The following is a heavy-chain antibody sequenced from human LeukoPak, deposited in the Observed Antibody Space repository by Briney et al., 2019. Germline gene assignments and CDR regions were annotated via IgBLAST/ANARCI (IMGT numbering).Heavy chain of an antibody. CDR2: IYYTGSP. CDR1: GGSISSSSYY. Sequence: KPSETLSLTCTVSGGSISSSSYYGGWIRQPPGKGLEWIGSIYYTGSPYYNPSLEGRVTISIDTSKNQFSLKLNSVTAADTAVYYCARRTYGSGKIDWGQGTLVTVSS. J-gene: IGHJ4*02. V-gene: IGHV4-39*01. D-gene: IGHD3-10*01. CDR3: ARRTYGSGKID.